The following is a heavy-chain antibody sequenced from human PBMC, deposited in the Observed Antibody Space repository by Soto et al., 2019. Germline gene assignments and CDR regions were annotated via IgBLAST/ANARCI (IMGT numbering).Heavy chain of an antibody. CDR3: ARAEPTAAVDY. J-gene: IGHJ4*02. Sequence: PSETLSLTCTVSGDSISRGYYWTWLRQHPGKGLQWIGYISYSGSSYYNPSLKSRVSISADTSKNQFSLKLTSVTAEDTAVYYCARAEPTAAVDYWGRGSLVTVSS. CDR1: GDSISRGYY. CDR2: ISYSGSS. D-gene: IGHD1-1*01. V-gene: IGHV4-31*03.